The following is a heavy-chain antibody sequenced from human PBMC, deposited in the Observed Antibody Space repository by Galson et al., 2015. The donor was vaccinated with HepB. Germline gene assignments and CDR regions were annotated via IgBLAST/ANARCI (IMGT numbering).Heavy chain of an antibody. CDR3: AKDVAMIVVVTYAPDY. CDR1: GYTFTSYA. V-gene: IGHV1-3*01. J-gene: IGHJ4*02. D-gene: IGHD3-22*01. CDR2: INAGNGNT. Sequence: SVKVSCKASGYTFTSYAMHWVRQAPGQRLEWMGWINAGNGNTKYSQKFQGRVTITRDTSASTAYRELSSLRSEDTAVYYCAKDVAMIVVVTYAPDYWGQGTLVTVSS.